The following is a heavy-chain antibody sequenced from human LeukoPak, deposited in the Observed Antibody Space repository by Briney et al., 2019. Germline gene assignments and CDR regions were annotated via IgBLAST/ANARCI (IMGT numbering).Heavy chain of an antibody. D-gene: IGHD3-3*01. CDR3: ASPYYDFWSGFPMI. CDR1: GFTFSSYE. J-gene: IGHJ3*02. V-gene: IGHV3-48*03. Sequence: GGSLRLSCAASGFTFSSYEMNWVRQAPGKGLEWVSYISSSGSTIYYADSVKGRCTISRDNAKNSLYLQMNSLRAEDTAVYYCASPYYDFWSGFPMIWGQGTMVTVSS. CDR2: ISSSGSTI.